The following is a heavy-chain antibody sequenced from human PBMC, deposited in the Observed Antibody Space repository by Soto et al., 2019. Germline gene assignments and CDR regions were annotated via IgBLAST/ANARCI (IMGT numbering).Heavy chain of an antibody. CDR3: LRVSDGARDGY. D-gene: IGHD4-17*01. CDR2: LIPIFGTA. CDR1: GGTFSSYA. J-gene: IGHJ4*02. Sequence: QVQLVQSGAEVKKPGSSVKVSCKASGGTFSSYAISWVLQAPGQGLEWMGGLIPIFGTANYAEKIQCRGTITSGESTIKAYMVLSSLRSQNTCVYYYLRVSDGARDGYWGQGNLVTVSS. V-gene: IGHV1-69*05.